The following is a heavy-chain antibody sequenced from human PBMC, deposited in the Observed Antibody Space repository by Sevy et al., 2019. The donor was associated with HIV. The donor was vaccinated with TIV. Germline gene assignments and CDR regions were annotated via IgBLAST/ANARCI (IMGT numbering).Heavy chain of an antibody. Sequence: GPPVKVSCKASGGTFSSYAISWVRQAPGQGLEWMGGIIPIFGTANYAQKFQGRVTITADESTSTAYMELSSLRSEDTAVYYCARDPQGGYDTKIFDYWGQGTLVTVSS. J-gene: IGHJ4*02. D-gene: IGHD5-12*01. CDR2: IIPIFGTA. V-gene: IGHV1-69*13. CDR3: ARDPQGGYDTKIFDY. CDR1: GGTFSSYA.